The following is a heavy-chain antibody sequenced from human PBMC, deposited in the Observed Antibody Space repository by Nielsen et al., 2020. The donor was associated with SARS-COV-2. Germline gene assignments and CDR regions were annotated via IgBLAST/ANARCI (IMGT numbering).Heavy chain of an antibody. CDR2: ISGNGDRT. CDR1: GFTFSRNG. V-gene: IGHV3-23*01. J-gene: IGHJ3*01. Sequence: GESLKISCAASGFTFSRNGMSWVRQAPGKGLEWVSAISGNGDRTYYADSVKGRFTISRDNSKNTLYLQMNSLRAEDTAVYYCAKGDRYCGGDCYADAFVFWGQGTMVTV. D-gene: IGHD2-21*02. CDR3: AKGDRYCGGDCYADAFVF.